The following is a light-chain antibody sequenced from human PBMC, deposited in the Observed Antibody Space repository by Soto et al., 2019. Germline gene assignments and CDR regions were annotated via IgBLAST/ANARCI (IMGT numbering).Light chain of an antibody. V-gene: IGKV1-39*01. CDR1: QSISSY. Sequence: DIQMTPSPSSRSASVGDRVTITCRASQSISSYLNWYQQKPGKAPKLLIHAASSLQSGVPSRFSGSGSGTDFTLTISSLQPEDFATYYCQQSYSTPWTFGQGTKVDI. CDR3: QQSYSTPWT. CDR2: AAS. J-gene: IGKJ1*01.